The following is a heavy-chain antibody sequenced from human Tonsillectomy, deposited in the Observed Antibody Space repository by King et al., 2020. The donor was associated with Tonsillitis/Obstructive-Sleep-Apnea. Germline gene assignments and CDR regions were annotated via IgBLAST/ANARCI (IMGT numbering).Heavy chain of an antibody. CDR3: ARASGYCSSTSCYADFDY. V-gene: IGHV2-26*01. J-gene: IGHJ4*02. D-gene: IGHD2-2*01. CDR1: GFSLSNARMG. Sequence: VTLKESGPVLVKPTETLTLTCTVSGFSLSNARMGVSWIRQPPGKALEWLAHIFSHDEKAYSTYLKSRLTISKDTSKSKVVLTMTNMDPVDTATYYCARASGYCSSTSCYADFDYWGQGTLVTVSS. CDR2: IFSHDEK.